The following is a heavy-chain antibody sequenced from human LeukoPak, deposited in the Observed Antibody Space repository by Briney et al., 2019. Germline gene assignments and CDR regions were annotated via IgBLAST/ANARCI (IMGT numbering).Heavy chain of an antibody. CDR3: AILGDDTAMVRANYYYMDV. V-gene: IGHV3-21*01. CDR2: ISSSSSYI. D-gene: IGHD5-18*01. Sequence: AGRSLRLSCAASGFTFSSYSMNWVRQAPGKGLEWVSSISSSSSYIYYADSVKGRFTISRDNAKNSLYLQMNSLRAEDTAVYYCAILGDDTAMVRANYYYMDVWGKGTTVTVSS. CDR1: GFTFSSYS. J-gene: IGHJ6*03.